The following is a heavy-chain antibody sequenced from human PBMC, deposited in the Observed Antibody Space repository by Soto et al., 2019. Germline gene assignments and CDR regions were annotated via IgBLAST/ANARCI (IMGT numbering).Heavy chain of an antibody. Sequence: GSLRLSCAASGFTFSSYSMNWVRQAPGKGLEWVSSISSSSSYIYYADSVKGRFTISRDNAKNSLYLQMNSLRAEDTAVYYCARVIAGYSSGLLWFDPWGQGTLVTVS. CDR3: ARVIAGYSSGLLWFDP. CDR1: GFTFSSYS. D-gene: IGHD6-19*01. V-gene: IGHV3-21*01. CDR2: ISSSSSYI. J-gene: IGHJ5*02.